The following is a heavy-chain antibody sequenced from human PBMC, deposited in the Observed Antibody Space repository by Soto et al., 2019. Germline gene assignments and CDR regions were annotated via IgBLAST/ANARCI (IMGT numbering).Heavy chain of an antibody. Sequence: SETLSLTCTVSGGSISNYYWSWIRQAPGKGLEWIGYIYYSGGTNYNPSLKSRVTISVDTSKNQFSLKLSSVTAADTAVYYCARVWCSGGSCNSFWFDPWGQGTLVTVS. CDR3: ARVWCSGGSCNSFWFDP. CDR1: GGSISNYY. J-gene: IGHJ5*02. V-gene: IGHV4-59*01. CDR2: IYYSGGT. D-gene: IGHD2-15*01.